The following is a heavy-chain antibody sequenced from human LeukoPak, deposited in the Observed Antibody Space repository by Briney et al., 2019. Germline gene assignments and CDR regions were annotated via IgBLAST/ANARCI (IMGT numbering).Heavy chain of an antibody. V-gene: IGHV3-30*18. CDR3: AKEEVVPHFDY. CDR2: ISYYGSNT. CDR1: GFTFSSDG. D-gene: IGHD2-21*01. Sequence: GGSLRLSCAASGFTFSSDGMHGVRQAPGKGLERGAVISYYGSNTYYADSVKGRFTISRDNSKNTLYLQMNTLRAEDTAVYYCAKEEVVPHFDYWGQGTLVTVSS. J-gene: IGHJ4*02.